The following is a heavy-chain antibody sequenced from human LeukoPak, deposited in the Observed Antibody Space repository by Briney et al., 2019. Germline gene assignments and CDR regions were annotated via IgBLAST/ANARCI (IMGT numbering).Heavy chain of an antibody. CDR3: ARDDTSSWHQEY. V-gene: IGHV3-69-1*02. CDR1: GFTFSDYS. Sequence: GGSLRLSCSASGFTFSDYSMNWVRQAPGKGLEWVAYIKSNIYYADSVKGRFTISRDNAKNLLYLQMNSLAADDTAVYYCARDDTSSWHQEYWGPGTLVTVSS. J-gene: IGHJ1*01. D-gene: IGHD6-13*01. CDR2: IKSNI.